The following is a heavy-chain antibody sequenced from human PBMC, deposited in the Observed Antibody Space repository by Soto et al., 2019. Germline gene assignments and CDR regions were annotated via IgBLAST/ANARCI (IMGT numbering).Heavy chain of an antibody. J-gene: IGHJ3*02. Sequence: GSSVKVSCNASGYTFTGYYMHWVRQAPGQGLECMGCINPNSGGTNYAQKFQGWVTMTRDTSISTVYMELSRLRSDDTAVYYCARAGYSSSWYRVDALDIWGQGTMDTVSS. CDR1: GYTFTGYY. CDR3: ARAGYSSSWYRVDALDI. V-gene: IGHV1-2*04. CDR2: INPNSGGT. D-gene: IGHD6-13*01.